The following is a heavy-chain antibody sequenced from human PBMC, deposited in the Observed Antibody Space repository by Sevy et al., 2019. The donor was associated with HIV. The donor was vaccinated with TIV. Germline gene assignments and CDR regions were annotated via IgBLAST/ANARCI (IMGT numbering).Heavy chain of an antibody. V-gene: IGHV3-33*01. J-gene: IGHJ6*02. CDR2: ILYDGSKK. Sequence: GGSLRLSCAASGFTFSSYGMHWVRQAPGKGLEWVAVILYDGSKKYYADSVKGRFTISRDNSKNTCYLQMSSLTSEDTAVYYCARGLAALPGYYYGMDVWGQGTAVTVSS. D-gene: IGHD6-6*01. CDR3: ARGLAALPGYYYGMDV. CDR1: GFTFSSYG.